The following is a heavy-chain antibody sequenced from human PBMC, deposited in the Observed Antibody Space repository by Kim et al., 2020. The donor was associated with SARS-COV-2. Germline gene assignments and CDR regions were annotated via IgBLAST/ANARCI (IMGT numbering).Heavy chain of an antibody. CDR3: ARAASRPLGLDY. V-gene: IGHV3-21*01. Sequence: YYADSVKGRFTISRDNAKNSLYLQMNSLRAEDTAVYYCARAASRPLGLDYWGQGTLVTVSS. J-gene: IGHJ4*02. D-gene: IGHD1-26*01.